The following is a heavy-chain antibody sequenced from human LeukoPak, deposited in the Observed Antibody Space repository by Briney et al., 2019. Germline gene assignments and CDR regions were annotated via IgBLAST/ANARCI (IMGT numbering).Heavy chain of an antibody. Sequence: QPGGSLRLSCAASGFTFSSYAMSWVRQAPGRGLEWVSAISGSGGSTYYADSVKGRFTISRDNSKNTLYLQMNSLRAEDTAVYCCAKDSARYYYDSSGYYPSGYYFDYWGQGTLVTVCS. V-gene: IGHV3-23*01. CDR2: ISGSGGST. D-gene: IGHD3-22*01. CDR3: AKDSARYYYDSSGYYPSGYYFDY. J-gene: IGHJ4*02. CDR1: GFTFSSYA.